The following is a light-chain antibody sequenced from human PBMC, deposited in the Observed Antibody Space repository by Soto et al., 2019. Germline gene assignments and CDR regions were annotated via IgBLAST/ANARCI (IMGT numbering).Light chain of an antibody. CDR3: QKYNEWHT. V-gene: IGKV3-15*01. CDR1: QRVGSN. CDR2: GAS. Sequence: EIVMTQSPATLSVSTGERATLSCRASQRVGSNLAWYQKQPGQAPRLPIYGASTRATGIPARFSGSGSGTEFTLTIRARQSEDFAAYFCQKYNEWHTFSQWTKLEIK. J-gene: IGKJ2*01.